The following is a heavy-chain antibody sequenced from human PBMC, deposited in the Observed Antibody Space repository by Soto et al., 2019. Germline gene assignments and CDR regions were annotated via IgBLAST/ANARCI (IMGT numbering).Heavy chain of an antibody. J-gene: IGHJ4*02. CDR1: GFTFSSYA. Sequence: TGGSLRLSCAASGFTFSSYAMSWVRQAPGKGLEWVSAISGSGGSTYYADSVKGRFTISRDNSKNTLYLQMNSLRAEDTAVYYCAKDLYYDILTGYYMSSGDYWGQGTLVTVSS. CDR3: AKDLYYDILTGYYMSSGDY. CDR2: ISGSGGST. D-gene: IGHD3-9*01. V-gene: IGHV3-23*01.